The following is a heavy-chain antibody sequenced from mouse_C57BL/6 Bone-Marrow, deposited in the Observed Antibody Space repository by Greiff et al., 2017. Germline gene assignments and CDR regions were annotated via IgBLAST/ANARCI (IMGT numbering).Heavy chain of an antibody. CDR1: GFNIKDDY. CDR2: IDPENGDT. D-gene: IGHD1-1*01. J-gene: IGHJ4*01. V-gene: IGHV14-4*01. Sequence: EVMLVESGAELVKPGASVKLSCTASGFNIKDDYMHWVKQRPEQGLEWIGWIDPENGDTEYASKFQGKATITADTSSNTAYLQLSSLTSEDTAVYYCTKGLRPYAMDYWGQGTSVTVSS. CDR3: TKGLRPYAMDY.